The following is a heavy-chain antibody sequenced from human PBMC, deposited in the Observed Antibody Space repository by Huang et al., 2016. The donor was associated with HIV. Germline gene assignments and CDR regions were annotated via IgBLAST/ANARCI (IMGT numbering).Heavy chain of an antibody. CDR3: ARCGNSALGYYFYYYMDV. CDR1: GFSFRDFA. CDR2: RRRKAYGGAP. D-gene: IGHD1-1*01. V-gene: IGHV3-49*03. Sequence: QLVESGGNLVQPGRSLRLSCSASGFSFRDFAMAWLRQAPGKGLEWVGFRRRKAYGGAPEYAASVKGRFTISRDDSKPIAYLQMNSLKTEDTAVYYCARCGNSALGYYFYYYMDVWGKGTTVTVSS. J-gene: IGHJ6*03.